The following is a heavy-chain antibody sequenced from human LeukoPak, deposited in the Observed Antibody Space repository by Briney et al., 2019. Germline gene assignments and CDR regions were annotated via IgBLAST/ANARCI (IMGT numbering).Heavy chain of an antibody. V-gene: IGHV3-74*01. D-gene: IGHD6-13*01. J-gene: IGHJ5*02. CDR1: GFSFSSHW. CDR3: ARVVAAAGTNWFDP. CDR2: ISDDGSYT. Sequence: PGGSLRLSCAASGFSFSSHWVHWVRQAPGKGLVWVSRISDDGSYTSNVDSVKGRFTISRDNVNNMLYLHMNSLRAEDTAVYYCARVVAAAGTNWFDPWGQGTLVTVSS.